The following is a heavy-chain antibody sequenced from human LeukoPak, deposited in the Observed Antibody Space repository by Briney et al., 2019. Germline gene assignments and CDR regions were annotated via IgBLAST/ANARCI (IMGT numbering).Heavy chain of an antibody. D-gene: IGHD3-10*01. CDR1: AFTFSSYA. Sequence: PGGSLRLSCAASAFTFSSYAMTWVRQAPGKGLEWVSTTSSSGGSTYYADSVKGRFTISRDNSKNTLFLQMNSLRGEDTAVYYCARLMVRGVIGSDYWGQGTLVTVSS. J-gene: IGHJ4*02. CDR3: ARLMVRGVIGSDY. CDR2: TSSSGGST. V-gene: IGHV3-23*01.